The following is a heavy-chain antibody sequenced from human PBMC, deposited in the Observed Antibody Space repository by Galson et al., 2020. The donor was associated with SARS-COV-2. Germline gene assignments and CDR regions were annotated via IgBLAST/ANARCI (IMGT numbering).Heavy chain of an antibody. V-gene: IGHV6-1*01. CDR3: ARDAYYENTDHAFDI. CDR1: GDSVSRKSAA. Sequence: SQTLSLTCVISGDSVSRKSAAWNWIRQSPTRGLEWLGRTYYRSSWHHDYALSVKSRITISPETSKNQFSLQLNSVTPEDTAVYYCARDAYYENTDHAFDIWGQGTMVTVSS. D-gene: IGHD3-22*01. CDR2: TYYRSSWHH. J-gene: IGHJ3*02.